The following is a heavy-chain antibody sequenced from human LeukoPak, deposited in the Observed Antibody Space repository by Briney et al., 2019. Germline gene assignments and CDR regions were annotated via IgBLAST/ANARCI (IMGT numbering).Heavy chain of an antibody. CDR1: GYTFTGYY. J-gene: IGHJ4*02. CDR2: INPNSGST. CDR3: ARVGYSSSSGKLDY. D-gene: IGHD6-6*01. Sequence: ASVKVSCKASGYTFTGYYMHWVRQAPGQGLEWMGWINPNSGSTNYAQKFQGRVTMTRDTSISTAYMELSRLRSDDTAVYYCARVGYSSSSGKLDYWGQGTLVTVSS. V-gene: IGHV1-2*02.